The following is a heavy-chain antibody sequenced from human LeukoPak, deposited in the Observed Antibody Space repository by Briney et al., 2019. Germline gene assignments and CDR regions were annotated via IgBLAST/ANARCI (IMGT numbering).Heavy chain of an antibody. CDR2: INRDGRST. CDR3: ARALLLFYYDSSGYPRPRTERNAFDI. D-gene: IGHD3-22*01. V-gene: IGHV3-74*01. J-gene: IGHJ3*02. CDR1: GFTFSSYW. Sequence: GGSLRLSCAASGFTFSSYWMHWVRQAPGKGLVWVSRINRDGRSTSYADSVKGRFTISRDNAKNSLYLQMNSLRAEDTALYYCARALLLFYYDSSGYPRPRTERNAFDIWGQGTMVTVSS.